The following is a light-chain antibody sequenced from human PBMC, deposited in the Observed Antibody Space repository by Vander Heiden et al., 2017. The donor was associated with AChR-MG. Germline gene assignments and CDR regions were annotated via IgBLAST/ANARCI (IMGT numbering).Light chain of an antibody. J-gene: IGKJ4*01. V-gene: IGKV1D-13*01. CDR3: QQFHNFPLT. CDR2: DAS. Sequence: AIQLTQSPSSLSSSVGDRVTISCRASQGIATSLAWYQQKPGKAPKLLIYDASNSESGVPSRFRGSGSGTDFTLAISSLQPEDFATYYCQQFHNFPLTFGAGTKVEI. CDR1: QGIATS.